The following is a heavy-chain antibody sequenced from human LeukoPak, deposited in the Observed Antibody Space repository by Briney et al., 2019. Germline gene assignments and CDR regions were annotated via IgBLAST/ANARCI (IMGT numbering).Heavy chain of an antibody. CDR2: IGSDGVNT. Sequence: PGGSLRLSCVASAFTFNNYWMHWVRQAPGKGLEYLAVIGSDGVNTYYAKSVRGRFTISRDNSKNTLYLQVGSLRAEDMAVYYCARDPVGVTGYFDYWGQGTLVTVSS. D-gene: IGHD1-26*01. CDR1: AFTFNNYW. CDR3: ARDPVGVTGYFDY. V-gene: IGHV3-64*01. J-gene: IGHJ4*02.